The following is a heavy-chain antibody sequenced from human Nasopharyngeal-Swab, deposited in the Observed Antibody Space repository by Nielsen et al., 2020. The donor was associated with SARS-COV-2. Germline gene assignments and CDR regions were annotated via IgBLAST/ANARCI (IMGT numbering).Heavy chain of an antibody. Sequence: WIRQPPGKGLEWVSSISSSSSYIYYADSVKGRFTISRDNAKNSLYLQMNSLRAEDTAVYYCARGRSGWYPGYFQHWGQGTLVTVSS. CDR3: ARGRSGWYPGYFQH. J-gene: IGHJ1*01. V-gene: IGHV3-21*01. CDR2: ISSSSSYI. D-gene: IGHD6-19*01.